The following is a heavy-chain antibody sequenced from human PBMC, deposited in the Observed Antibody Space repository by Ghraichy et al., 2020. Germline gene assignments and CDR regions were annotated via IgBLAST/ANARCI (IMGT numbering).Heavy chain of an antibody. V-gene: IGHV3-23*01. CDR2: ISGSGGGT. Sequence: GESLNISCSASGFTFSSYAMTWVRQAPGKGLEWVSGISGSGGGTYYADSVKGRFTISRDNSKNTLYLQMNSLRAEDTAVYYCAKVDSYEFDYDLDCWGQGTLVTVSS. J-gene: IGHJ4*02. CDR1: GFTFSSYA. CDR3: AKVDSYEFDYDLDC. D-gene: IGHD3-3*01.